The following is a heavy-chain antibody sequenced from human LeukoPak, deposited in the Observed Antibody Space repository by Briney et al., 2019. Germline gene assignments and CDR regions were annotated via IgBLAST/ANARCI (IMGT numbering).Heavy chain of an antibody. V-gene: IGHV3-11*05. CDR2: ISGDSTYT. CDR3: SKGAYCGAYCYPYYFDY. CDR1: GXTFHDYY. D-gene: IGHD2-21*01. J-gene: IGHJ4*02. Sequence: GGSLRLSCAAPGXTFHDYYMAWVRQVPGKGPEWVAHISGDSTYTNYVDSVKGRFTISRDNAKNSVSLHMNSLGAEVTAVYFCSKGAYCGAYCYPYYFDYWGQGALVTVSS.